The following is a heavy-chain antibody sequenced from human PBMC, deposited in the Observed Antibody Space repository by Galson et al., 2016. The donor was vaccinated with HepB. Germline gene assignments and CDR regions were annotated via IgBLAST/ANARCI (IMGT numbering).Heavy chain of an antibody. CDR1: GDSNNYYS. J-gene: IGHJ4*02. D-gene: IGHD2-8*01. CDR3: ARMGYGDHRDY. Sequence: ETLSLTCTVSGDSNNYYSWSWIRQPPGKGLEWIGFISYSGSTNYNPSLKSRVTMSVDMSKNQFSLKLSSVTAADTAVYYCARMGYGDHRDYWGQGTLVTVSS. V-gene: IGHV4-59*01. CDR2: ISYSGST.